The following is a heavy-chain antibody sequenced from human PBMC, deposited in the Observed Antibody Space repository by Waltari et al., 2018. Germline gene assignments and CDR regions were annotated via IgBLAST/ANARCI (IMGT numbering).Heavy chain of an antibody. V-gene: IGHV3-74*01. CDR1: GFTFIRHW. Sequence: EVQLVESGGGLVQPGGSLRLSCSASGFTFIRHWMHWVRQAPGKGLEGVSRISPDGGDRIYAASVKGRFTISRENARNTLFLQMSSLRIEDTAIYHCAAVQEMAPDYWGQGTLVTVSS. CDR2: ISPDGGDR. D-gene: IGHD5-12*01. J-gene: IGHJ4*02. CDR3: AAVQEMAPDY.